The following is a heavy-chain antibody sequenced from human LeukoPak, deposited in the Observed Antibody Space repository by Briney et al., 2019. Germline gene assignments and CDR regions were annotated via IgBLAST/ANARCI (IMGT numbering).Heavy chain of an antibody. V-gene: IGHV3-48*03. CDR3: ARDRYCSSTNCYRDFDY. CDR2: ISSSGSTI. J-gene: IGHJ4*02. Sequence: GGSLRLSCAASGFTFSSYEVNWVRQAPGKGLEWVSYISSSGSTIYYADSVKGRFTISRDNAKNSLYLQMNSLRAEDTAVYYCARDRYCSSTNCYRDFDYWGQGTLVTVSS. D-gene: IGHD2-2*01. CDR1: GFTFSSYE.